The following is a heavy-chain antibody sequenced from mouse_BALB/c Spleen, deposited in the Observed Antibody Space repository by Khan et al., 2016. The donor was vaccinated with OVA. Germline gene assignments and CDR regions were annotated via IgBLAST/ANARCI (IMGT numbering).Heavy chain of an antibody. Sequence: EVQLQQSGAELVRPGALVKLSCKASGFNIKDYYMLWVKQRPEQGLEWIGWIDPENGNTIYDPKFQAKASITADTSSKTAYQQLSSLTSEDTAVDYCARRGYGNYWFAYWGQGTLVTVSA. V-gene: IGHV14-1*02. CDR2: IDPENGNT. CDR1: GFNIKDYY. D-gene: IGHD2-1*01. J-gene: IGHJ3*01. CDR3: ARRGYGNYWFAY.